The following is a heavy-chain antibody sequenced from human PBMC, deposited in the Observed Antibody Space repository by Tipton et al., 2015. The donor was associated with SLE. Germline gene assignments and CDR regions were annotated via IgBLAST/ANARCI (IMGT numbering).Heavy chain of an antibody. Sequence: TLSLTCSVSGDSISSYYWSWIRQTPGKGLEWIGYIYTSGSTNYNPSLKSRVTMSVDTSKNQFSLKVSSVTAADTAVYYCASGLSSIGPFDYWGQGTLITVSS. CDR2: IYTSGST. V-gene: IGHV4-4*09. CDR3: ASGLSSIGPFDY. D-gene: IGHD6-6*01. J-gene: IGHJ4*02. CDR1: GDSISSYY.